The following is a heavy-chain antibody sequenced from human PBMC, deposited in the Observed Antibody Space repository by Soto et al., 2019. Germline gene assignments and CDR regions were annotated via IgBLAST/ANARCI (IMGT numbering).Heavy chain of an antibody. Sequence: SETLSLTCTVSSGSVSTYYWSWIRQPAGKGLEWIGRIFINGNTNYNPSLRSRVTMSVDTSKGQFSLNLTSVTAADTAVYFCARSGGSYNFDSWGQGILVTVSS. D-gene: IGHD1-26*01. J-gene: IGHJ4*02. CDR2: IFINGNT. CDR3: ARSGGSYNFDS. CDR1: SGSVSTYY. V-gene: IGHV4-4*07.